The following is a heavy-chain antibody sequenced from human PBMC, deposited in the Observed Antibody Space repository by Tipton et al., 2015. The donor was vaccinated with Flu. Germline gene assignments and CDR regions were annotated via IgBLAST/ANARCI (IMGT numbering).Heavy chain of an antibody. V-gene: IGHV4-38-2*01. CDR2: VSRTGST. CDR3: ARRDYSNYVSDPKGWFDP. J-gene: IGHJ5*02. CDR1: GDSISSDFY. Sequence: TLSLTCAVSGDSISSDFYWAWIRQFPGKGLEWIGTVSRTGSTIYNPSLKSRVTISIDTSKNQFSLNMRSVTAADMAVYYCARRDYSNYVSDPKGWFDPWGQGALVAVSA. D-gene: IGHD4-11*01.